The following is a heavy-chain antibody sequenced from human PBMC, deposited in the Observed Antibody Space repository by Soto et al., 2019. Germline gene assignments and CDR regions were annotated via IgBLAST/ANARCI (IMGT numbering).Heavy chain of an antibody. CDR3: ARGGGGYESLTHDLDYYYYYMDV. J-gene: IGHJ6*03. Sequence: QVQLVQSGAEVKKPGASVKVSCKASGYTFTSYDINWVRQATGQGLEWMGWMNPNSGNTGYAQKFQGRVTMTRNTSISTAYMELSSLRSEDTAVYYCARGGGGYESLTHDLDYYYYYMDVWGKGTTVTVSS. D-gene: IGHD5-12*01. CDR1: GYTFTSYD. CDR2: MNPNSGNT. V-gene: IGHV1-8*01.